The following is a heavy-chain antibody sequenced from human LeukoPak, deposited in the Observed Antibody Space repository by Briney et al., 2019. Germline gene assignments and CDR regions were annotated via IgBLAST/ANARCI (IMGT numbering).Heavy chain of an antibody. D-gene: IGHD4-17*01. CDR3: ARDHDYGDLYYYCYMDV. CDR1: GYSISSGYY. V-gene: IGHV4-38-2*02. Sequence: PSETLSLTCTVSGYSISSGYYWGWIRQPPGKGLEWIGSIYHSGSTYYNPSLKSRVTISVDTSKNQLSLKLSSVTAADTAVYYCARDHDYGDLYYYCYMDVWGKGTTVTVSS. CDR2: IYHSGST. J-gene: IGHJ6*03.